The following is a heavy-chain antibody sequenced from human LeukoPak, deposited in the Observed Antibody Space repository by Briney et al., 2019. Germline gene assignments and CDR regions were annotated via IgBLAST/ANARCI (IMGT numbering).Heavy chain of an antibody. CDR1: GGSISGYY. Sequence: PSETLSLTCIVSGGSISGYYWSWIRQPPGRGLEWIGYISDTGTSIYNPSLKNRLSMLVDTSKNHFYLNLTSVTAADTAIYYCARTRTYLDYWGQGALVTVSS. D-gene: IGHD1-7*01. J-gene: IGHJ4*02. CDR2: ISDTGTS. CDR3: ARTRTYLDY. V-gene: IGHV4-59*01.